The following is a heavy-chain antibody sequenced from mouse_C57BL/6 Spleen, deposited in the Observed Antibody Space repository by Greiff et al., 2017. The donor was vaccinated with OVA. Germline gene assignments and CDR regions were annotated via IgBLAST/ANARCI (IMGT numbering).Heavy chain of an antibody. D-gene: IGHD2-4*01. CDR1: GYTFTDYY. V-gene: IGHV1-76*01. CDR2: IYPGSGNT. CDR3: ARRAKDDYDGYFDV. Sequence: QVQLQQSGAELVRPGASVKLPCKASGYTFTDYYINWVKQRPGQGLEWIARIYPGSGNTYYNEKFKGKATLTAEKSSSTAYMQLSSLTSEDSAVYFCARRAKDDYDGYFDVWGTGTTVTVSS. J-gene: IGHJ1*03.